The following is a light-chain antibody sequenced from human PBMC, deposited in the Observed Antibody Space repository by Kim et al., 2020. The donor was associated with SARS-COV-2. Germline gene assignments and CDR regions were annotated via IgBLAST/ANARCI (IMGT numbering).Light chain of an antibody. Sequence: AMGQKVRITCQGDSLRSYDASWYQQKPGQAPVLVIYGKNNRPSGIPDRFCGARAGNTATLTITGAQAEEEADYYSNSRDSSGNHLVFGGGTQLTVL. CDR3: NSRDSSGNHLV. CDR1: SLRSYD. CDR2: GKN. J-gene: IGLJ2*01. V-gene: IGLV3-19*01.